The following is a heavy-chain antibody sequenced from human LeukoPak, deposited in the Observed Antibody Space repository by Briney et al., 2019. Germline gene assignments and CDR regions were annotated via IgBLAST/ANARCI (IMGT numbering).Heavy chain of an antibody. CDR3: ARGTSSWTLYYYYYMDV. Sequence: AXVKVSCKASGYTFTSYDINWVRQAPGQGLEWMGWMNPNSGNTGYAQKFQGRVTITRNTSISTAYMELSSLRSEDTAVYYCARGTSSWTLYYYYYMDVWGKGTTVTVSS. D-gene: IGHD2-2*01. V-gene: IGHV1-8*03. J-gene: IGHJ6*03. CDR2: MNPNSGNT. CDR1: GYTFTSYD.